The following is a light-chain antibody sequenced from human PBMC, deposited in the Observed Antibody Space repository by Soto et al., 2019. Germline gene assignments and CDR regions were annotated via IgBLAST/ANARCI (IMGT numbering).Light chain of an antibody. V-gene: IGLV2-8*01. CDR2: EVS. Sequence: QSVLTQPPSAAGSPGQSVTISCSGSSRDVGGYNYVSWYQQHPGKAPKLMIYEVSRRPSGVPDRFSGSKSVNTASLTVFGLEAEDEADYYCSSYAGSNNFVFGGGTKLTVL. CDR1: SRDVGGYNY. CDR3: SSYAGSNNFV. J-gene: IGLJ2*01.